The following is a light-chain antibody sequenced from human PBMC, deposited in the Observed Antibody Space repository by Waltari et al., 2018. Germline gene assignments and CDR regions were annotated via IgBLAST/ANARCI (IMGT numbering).Light chain of an antibody. Sequence: QSALTQPRSVSGSPGQSVTIPCTGTSRDVGGYNYVSWYQQHPGKAPKLMIDDVSKRPSGVPDRFSGSKSGNTASLTISGLQAEDEADYYCCSYAGSYTGVFGGGTKLTVL. CDR1: SRDVGGYNY. CDR3: CSYAGSYTGV. V-gene: IGLV2-11*01. CDR2: DVS. J-gene: IGLJ3*02.